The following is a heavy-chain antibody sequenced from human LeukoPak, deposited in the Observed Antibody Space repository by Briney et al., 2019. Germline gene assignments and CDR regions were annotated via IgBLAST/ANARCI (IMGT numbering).Heavy chain of an antibody. J-gene: IGHJ4*02. V-gene: IGHV3-23*01. CDR1: GFTFSNSA. CDR2: ISGSGGST. Sequence: GGSLRLSCAASGFTFSNSAMSWVRQAPGKGLEWVSGISGSGGSTYYADSVSGRFTISRENSKNTLYVQKNSLRADDTAIYYCAKGLAHFEYWGQGTLVTASS. D-gene: IGHD4-11*01. CDR3: AKGLAHFEY.